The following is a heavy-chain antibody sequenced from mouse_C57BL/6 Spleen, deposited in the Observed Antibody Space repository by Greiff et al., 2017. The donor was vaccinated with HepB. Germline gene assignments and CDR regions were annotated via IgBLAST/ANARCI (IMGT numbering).Heavy chain of an antibody. CDR1: GFTFSSYA. V-gene: IGHV5-4*01. Sequence: EVQGVESGGGLVKPGGSLKLSCAASGFTFSSYAMSWVRQTPEKRLEWVATISDGGSYTYYPDNVKGRFTISRDNAKNNLYLQMSHLKSEDTAMYYCERDGGPFAYWGPGTLVTVSA. CDR2: ISDGGSYT. J-gene: IGHJ3*01. CDR3: ERDGGPFAY.